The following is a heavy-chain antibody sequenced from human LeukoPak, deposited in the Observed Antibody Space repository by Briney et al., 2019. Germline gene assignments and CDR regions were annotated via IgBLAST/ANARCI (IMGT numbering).Heavy chain of an antibody. CDR1: GGSVSSGSYY. Sequence: SETLSLTCTVSGGSVSSGSYYWSWIRQPPGKGLEWIGYIYYSGSTKYNPSLKSRVTISIDTSKNQFSLKLSSVTAADTAMYYCAGVVGGSYSMDVWGQGTTVTVSS. CDR3: AGVVGGSYSMDV. D-gene: IGHD1-26*01. CDR2: IYYSGST. V-gene: IGHV4-61*01. J-gene: IGHJ6*03.